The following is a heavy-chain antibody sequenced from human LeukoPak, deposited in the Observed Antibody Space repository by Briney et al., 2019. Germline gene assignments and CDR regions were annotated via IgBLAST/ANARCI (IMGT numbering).Heavy chain of an antibody. CDR2: ISAYNGNT. D-gene: IGHD3-22*01. V-gene: IGHV1-18*04. CDR3: ARVGIMPAYDSANFDY. J-gene: IGHJ4*02. CDR1: GYTFTGYY. Sequence: GASVKVSCKASGYTFTGYYMHWVRQAPGQGLEWMGWISAYNGNTNYAQKLQGRDTMTPDTTPSTAYIELRSLRSDETAVYYCARVGIMPAYDSANFDYWGQGTLITVSS.